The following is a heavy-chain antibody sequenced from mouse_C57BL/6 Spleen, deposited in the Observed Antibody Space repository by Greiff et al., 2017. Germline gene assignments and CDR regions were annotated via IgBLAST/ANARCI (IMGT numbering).Heavy chain of an antibody. CDR2: ISNGGGST. Sequence: EVKVVESGGGLVQPGGSLKLSCAASGFTFSDYYMYWVRQTPEKRLEWVAYISNGGGSTYYPDTVKGRFTISRDTAKNTLYLQMSRLKSEDTAMYYCARHNYDYDGWYFDVWGTGTTVTVSS. V-gene: IGHV5-12*01. CDR3: ARHNYDYDGWYFDV. D-gene: IGHD2-4*01. CDR1: GFTFSDYY. J-gene: IGHJ1*03.